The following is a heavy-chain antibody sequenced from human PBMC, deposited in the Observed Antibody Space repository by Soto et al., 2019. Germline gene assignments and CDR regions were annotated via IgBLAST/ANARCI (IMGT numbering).Heavy chain of an antibody. V-gene: IGHV4-39*01. J-gene: IGHJ5*02. CDR2: FYYSEST. CDR3: ARVIMSGWFDP. D-gene: IGHD3-16*01. CDR1: GGSISSGPYS. Sequence: SETLSLTCTVSGGSISSGPYSWGWIRQPPGKGLEWIGTFYYSESTYYNPSLESRVTISVDTSKNQFSLKVSSVTVADTAVYYCARVIMSGWFDPWGQGTLVTVSS.